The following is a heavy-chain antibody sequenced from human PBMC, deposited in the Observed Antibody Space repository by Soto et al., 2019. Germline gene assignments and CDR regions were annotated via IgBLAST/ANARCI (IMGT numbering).Heavy chain of an antibody. CDR1: GFIFSSYG. J-gene: IGHJ4*02. V-gene: IGHV3-33*01. D-gene: IGHD3-16*01. Sequence: QVQLVESGGGVVQPGRSLRLSCAASGFIFSSYGIHWVRQAPGKGLEWVAIILSGGNTKYYADSVKGRFTISRDDSKNTVYLQLNSLRVEDTAVYYCVRDGGEFDYWGQGTLVTVSS. CDR2: ILSGGNTK. CDR3: VRDGGEFDY.